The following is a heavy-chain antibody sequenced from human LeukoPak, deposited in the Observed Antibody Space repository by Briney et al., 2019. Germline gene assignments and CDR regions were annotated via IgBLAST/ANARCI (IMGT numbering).Heavy chain of an antibody. D-gene: IGHD3-3*01. CDR1: EFSFSSYW. J-gene: IGHJ6*03. CDR3: AKPGGDIWSAYYSYVDV. V-gene: IGHV3-33*06. CDR2: ILSDGSNK. Sequence: GGCLRLSCAVSEFSFSSYWMTWVRPAPGNGLEWVALILSDGSNKYHADSVKGRFAISRDNSKNTLYLQMNSPRAEDTAVYYCAKPGGDIWSAYYSYVDVWGKGTTVIVSS.